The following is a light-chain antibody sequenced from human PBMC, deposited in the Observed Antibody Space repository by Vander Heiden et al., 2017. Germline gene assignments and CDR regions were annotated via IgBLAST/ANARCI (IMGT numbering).Light chain of an antibody. V-gene: IGLV2-14*03. CDR2: DVS. J-gene: IGLJ3*02. Sequence: QSALTQPASVSGSPGQSITSSCTGTSSDIGGYNYVSCYQQHPGKAPNLMIDDVSTRPSGVSNRFSGSKSGNTASLTISGLQAEDEADYYCSSYTSSNTLEVFGGGTKLTVL. CDR1: SSDIGGYNY. CDR3: SSYTSSNTLEV.